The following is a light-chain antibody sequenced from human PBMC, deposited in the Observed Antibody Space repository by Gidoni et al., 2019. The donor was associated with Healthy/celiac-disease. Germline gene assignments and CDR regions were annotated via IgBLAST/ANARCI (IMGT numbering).Light chain of an antibody. CDR1: QSVSIY. V-gene: IGKV3-11*01. CDR2: DAS. J-gene: IGKJ4*01. CDR3: QQRSNWPPKLT. Sequence: EIVLTQSPATLSLSPGERATLSCRASQSVSIYLAWYQQQPGPAPRLLIYDASNRATGIPARFSGSGSGTDFTLTISSLEPEDFAVYYCQQRSNWPPKLTFGGGTKVEIK.